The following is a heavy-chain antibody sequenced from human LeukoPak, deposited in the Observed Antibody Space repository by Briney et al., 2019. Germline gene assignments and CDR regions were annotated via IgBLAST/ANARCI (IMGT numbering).Heavy chain of an antibody. D-gene: IGHD1-1*01. V-gene: IGHV3-74*01. CDR2: ITSDGSAA. CDR1: GFTFRSYW. CDR3: ARFAVTTAGDY. Sequence: GGSLRLSCAASGFTFRSYWMLWVRQAPGKGLVWVSRITSDGSAANYADSVKGRFTISRDNAKNTLYLKMNSLRAEDTAVYYCARFAVTTAGDYWGQGTLVTVSS. J-gene: IGHJ4*02.